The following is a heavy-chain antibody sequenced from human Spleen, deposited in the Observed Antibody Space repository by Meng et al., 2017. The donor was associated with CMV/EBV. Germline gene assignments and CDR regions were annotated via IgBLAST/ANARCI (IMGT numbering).Heavy chain of an antibody. J-gene: IGHJ6*02. D-gene: IGHD3-3*01. CDR3: AKEVRGRSGRGRPYYYGMDV. CDR1: YA. V-gene: IGHV3-30-3*02. Sequence: YAMHWVRQAPGKGLEWVAVISYDGSSTYYADSVKGRFTISRVNSKNTLYLQMNGLRPEDTAVYYCAKEVRGRSGRGRPYYYGMDVWGQGTTVTVSS. CDR2: ISYDGSST.